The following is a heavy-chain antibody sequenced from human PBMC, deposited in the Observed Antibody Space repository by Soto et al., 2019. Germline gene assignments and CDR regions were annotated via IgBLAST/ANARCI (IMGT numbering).Heavy chain of an antibody. CDR2: IYPGDSDS. CDR3: ARKGDMAATPADAFDI. D-gene: IGHD3-16*01. J-gene: IGHJ3*02. Sequence: GESLKISCKGSGYSFTSYWIGWVRQMPGKGLEWMGIIYPGDSDSRYSPSFGGQVTISVDKSITTAYLQWNSLEASDTAMYFCARKGDMAATPADAFDIWGQGPMVTV. V-gene: IGHV5-51*01. CDR1: GYSFTSYW.